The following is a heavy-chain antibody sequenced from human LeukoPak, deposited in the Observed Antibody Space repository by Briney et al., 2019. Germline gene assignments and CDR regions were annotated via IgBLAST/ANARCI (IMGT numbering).Heavy chain of an antibody. D-gene: IGHD6-19*01. Sequence: SETLSLTCALYVGSFSGYYWSWIRQPPGKGLEWIGEINHSGSTNYNPPLKSRVTISVDTSKNQFSLKLSSVTAADTAVYYCASGWQWLVPVLVYWGQGTLVTVSS. CDR3: ASGWQWLVPVLVY. CDR1: VGSFSGYY. CDR2: INHSGST. V-gene: IGHV4-34*01. J-gene: IGHJ4*02.